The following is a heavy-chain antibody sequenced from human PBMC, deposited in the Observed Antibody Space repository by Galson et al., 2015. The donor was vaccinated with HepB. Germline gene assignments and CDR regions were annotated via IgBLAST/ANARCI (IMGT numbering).Heavy chain of an antibody. CDR2: IYADGSV. CDR1: GLTVIDNY. CDR3: ARVVGGSWHYDY. J-gene: IGHJ4*02. D-gene: IGHD1-26*01. V-gene: IGHV3-53*01. Sequence: SLRLSCAASGLTVIDNYMSWVRQAPGKGLECVPLIYADGSVSYADSVKGRFTVSRDNSKNTLYLQMNSLRVEDTALYYCARVVGGSWHYDYWGQGTLVTVSS.